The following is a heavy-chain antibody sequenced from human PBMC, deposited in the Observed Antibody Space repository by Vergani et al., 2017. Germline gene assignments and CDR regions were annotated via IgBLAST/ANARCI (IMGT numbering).Heavy chain of an antibody. D-gene: IGHD3-10*01. CDR3: ARDLWFGELSPMDV. CDR2: ISSSSSYI. CDR1: GFTFCSYS. V-gene: IGHV3-21*01. J-gene: IGHJ6*02. Sequence: EVQLVESGGGLVKPGGSLRLSCAASGFTFCSYSMNWVRQAPGKGLEWVSSISSSSSYIYYADSVKGRFTISRDNAKNSLYLQMNSLRAEDTAVYYCARDLWFGELSPMDVWGQGTTVTVSS.